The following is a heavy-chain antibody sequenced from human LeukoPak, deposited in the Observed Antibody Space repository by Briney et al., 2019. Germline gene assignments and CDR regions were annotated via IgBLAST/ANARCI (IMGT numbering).Heavy chain of an antibody. CDR1: GYTFTSYD. CDR2: FDPEDGET. J-gene: IGHJ3*02. D-gene: IGHD3-22*01. CDR3: ATAYSYYYDSSGPKGDAFDI. Sequence: ASVKVSCKASGYTFTSYDINWVRQATGQGLEWMGGFDPEDGETIYAQKFQGRVTMTEDTSTDTAYMELSSLRSEDTAVYYCATAYSYYYDSSGPKGDAFDIWGQGTMVTVSS. V-gene: IGHV1-24*01.